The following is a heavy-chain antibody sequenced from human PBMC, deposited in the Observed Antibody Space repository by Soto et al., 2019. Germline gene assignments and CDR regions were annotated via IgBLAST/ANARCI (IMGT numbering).Heavy chain of an antibody. CDR2: IWYDGSNK. J-gene: IGHJ4*02. Sequence: QVQLVESGGGVVQPGRSLRLSCAASGFTFSSYGMHWVRQAPGKGLEWVAVIWYDGSNKYYADSVKGRFTISRDNSKNTLDLQMNRLRAEDTAVYYCARPSLGAGDYDSSGYFSYWGQGPLVTVSS. CDR1: GFTFSSYG. D-gene: IGHD3-22*01. CDR3: ARPSLGAGDYDSSGYFSY. V-gene: IGHV3-33*01.